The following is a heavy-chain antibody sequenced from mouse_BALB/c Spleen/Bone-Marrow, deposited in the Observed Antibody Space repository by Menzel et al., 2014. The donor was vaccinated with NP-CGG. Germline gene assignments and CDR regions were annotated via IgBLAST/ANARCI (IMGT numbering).Heavy chain of an antibody. CDR2: IRNKAYGYTT. CDR1: GFTFIDHY. J-gene: IGHJ4*01. CDR3: ARFPMDY. Sequence: DVHLVESGGGLVQPGGSLRLSYTTSGFTFIDHYMSWVRQPPGKALEWLGFIRNKAYGYTTEYSASVKGRFTISRDNSQSILYLQMNTLRAEDSATYYCARFPMDYWGQGTSVTVSS. V-gene: IGHV7-3*02.